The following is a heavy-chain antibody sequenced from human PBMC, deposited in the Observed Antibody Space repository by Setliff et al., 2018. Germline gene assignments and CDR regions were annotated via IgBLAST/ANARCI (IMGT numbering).Heavy chain of an antibody. CDR1: GFTVKDYS. CDR3: AKDRVNDGFWDFDS. Sequence: GGSLRLSCAASGFTVKDYSMVWVRQLPGKGLEWVAGVIQGGSGVYADSVKGRFTVSRDNSKNSCFLEMNNLRVEDTATYYCAKDRVNDGFWDFDSWGQGIVVTVSS. D-gene: IGHD2-21*01. J-gene: IGHJ4*02. CDR2: VIQGGSG. V-gene: IGHV3-23*01.